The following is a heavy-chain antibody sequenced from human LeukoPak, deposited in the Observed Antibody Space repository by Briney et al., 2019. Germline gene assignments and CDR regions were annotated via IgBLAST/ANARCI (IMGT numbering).Heavy chain of an antibody. Sequence: GGSLRLSCAASGFTFSSYAMSWVRQAPGKGLEWVSAISGSGGSTYYAGSVKGRFTISRDNSKNTLYLQMNSLRAEDTAVYYCAKVRGSGPDYYYYYGMDVWGQGTTVTVSS. D-gene: IGHD3-10*01. J-gene: IGHJ6*02. V-gene: IGHV3-23*01. CDR1: GFTFSSYA. CDR3: AKVRGSGPDYYYYYGMDV. CDR2: ISGSGGST.